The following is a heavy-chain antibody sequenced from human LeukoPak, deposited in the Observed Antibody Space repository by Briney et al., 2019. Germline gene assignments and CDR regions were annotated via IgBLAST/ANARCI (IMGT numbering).Heavy chain of an antibody. J-gene: IGHJ4*02. CDR3: ATETNGRHYDY. CDR2: IGPTGSDR. D-gene: IGHD1-14*01. V-gene: IGHV3-21*06. CDR1: GLTFSTSG. Sequence: KPGGSLRLSCTASGLTFSTSGFNWVRQAPGKWLEWVASIGPTGSDRYHADSIKGRFTISRDNANNFLYLQMNSLRAGDTAVYYCATETNGRHYDYWGQGTLLTVSS.